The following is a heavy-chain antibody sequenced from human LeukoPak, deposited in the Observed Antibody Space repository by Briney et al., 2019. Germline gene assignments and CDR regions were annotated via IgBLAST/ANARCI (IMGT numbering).Heavy chain of an antibody. D-gene: IGHD4-17*01. CDR1: GLTFSSYA. CDR2: ISYDGSNK. CDR3: ARDRSTVTAYYYYGMDV. V-gene: IGHV3-30-3*01. J-gene: IGHJ6*02. Sequence: PGGSLRLSCAASGLTFSSYAMHWVRQAPGKGLEWVAAISYDGSNKYYADSVKGRFTISRDNSKNTLYLQMNSLRAEDTAVYYCARDRSTVTAYYYYGMDVWGQGTTVTVSS.